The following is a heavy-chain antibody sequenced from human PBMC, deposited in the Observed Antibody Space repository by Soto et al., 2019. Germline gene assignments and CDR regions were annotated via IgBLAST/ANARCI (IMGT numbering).Heavy chain of an antibody. V-gene: IGHV4-59*08. D-gene: IGHD3-10*01. CDR1: GASISSYY. CDR3: ARQVYYGSGSYYKFRWFDP. J-gene: IGHJ5*02. CDR2: IYYSGST. Sequence: PSETLSLTCTVSGASISSYYWSWIRQPPGKGLQWIGYIYYSGSTNYNPSLKSRVTISVDTSKNQFSLKLSSVTAADTALYYCARQVYYGSGSYYKFRWFDPWGQGTLVTVSS.